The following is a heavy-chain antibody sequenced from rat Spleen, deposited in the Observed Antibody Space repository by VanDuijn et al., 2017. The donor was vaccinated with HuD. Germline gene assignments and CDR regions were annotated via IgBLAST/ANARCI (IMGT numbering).Heavy chain of an antibody. D-gene: IGHD1-9*01. V-gene: IGHV5-25*01. CDR1: GFTFSNYH. CDR3: ARRHYGYTDYFDY. CDR2: ISTGGGDT. Sequence: EVQLVESGGGLVQPGRSMKLSCAASGFTFSNYHMAWVRQAPTKGLEWVASISTGGGDTYYRDSVKGRFTISRDIAKSILFLEMDSLRSEDTATYYCARRHYGYTDYFDYWGQGVKVTVSS. J-gene: IGHJ2*01.